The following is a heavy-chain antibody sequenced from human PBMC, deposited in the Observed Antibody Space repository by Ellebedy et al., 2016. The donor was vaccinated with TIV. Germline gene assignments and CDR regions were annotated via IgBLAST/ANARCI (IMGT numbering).Heavy chain of an antibody. V-gene: IGHV5-10-1*01. CDR3: ARTYGDYVSGYYYYYGMDV. Sequence: GGSLRLSXKGSGYSFTSYWISWVRQMPGKGLEWMGRIDPSDSYSNYSPSFQGHVTFSADKSISTAYLQWSSLRASDTAMYYCARTYGDYVSGYYYYYGMDVWGQGTTVTVSS. CDR2: IDPSDSYS. J-gene: IGHJ6*02. CDR1: GYSFTSYW. D-gene: IGHD4-17*01.